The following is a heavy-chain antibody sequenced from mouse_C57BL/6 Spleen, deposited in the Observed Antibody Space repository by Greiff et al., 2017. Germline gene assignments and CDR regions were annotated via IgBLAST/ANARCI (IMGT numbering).Heavy chain of an antibody. CDR1: GYSFTSYY. J-gene: IGHJ4*01. CDR2: IYPGSGNT. Sequence: QVQLKESGPELVKPGASVKISCKASGYSFTSYYIHWVKQRPGQGLEWIGWIYPGSGNTKYNEKFKGKATLTADTSSSTAYMQLSSLTSEDSAVYYCARGEAMDYWGQGTSVTVSS. CDR3: ARGEAMDY. V-gene: IGHV1-66*01.